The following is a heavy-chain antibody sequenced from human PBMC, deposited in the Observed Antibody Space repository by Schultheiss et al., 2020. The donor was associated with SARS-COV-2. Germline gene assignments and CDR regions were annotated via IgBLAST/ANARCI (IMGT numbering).Heavy chain of an antibody. CDR1: GFTFSSYW. Sequence: GGSLRLSCAASGFTFSSYWMSWVRQAPGKGLEWVSYISSSSSTIYYADSVKGRFTISRDNAKSSLYLQMNSLRAEDTAVYYCARDLGMVRTIYYYYYGMDVWGQGTTVTVSS. J-gene: IGHJ6*02. CDR3: ARDLGMVRTIYYYYYGMDV. CDR2: ISSSSSTI. D-gene: IGHD3-10*01. V-gene: IGHV3-48*01.